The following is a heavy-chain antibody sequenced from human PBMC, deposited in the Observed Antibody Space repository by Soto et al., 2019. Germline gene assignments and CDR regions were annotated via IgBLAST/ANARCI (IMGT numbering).Heavy chain of an antibody. CDR1: GASISGFY. Sequence: PSETLSLTCTVSGASISGFYWSWIRKSAGKGLEWIGRIYATGTTDYNPSLKSRVMMSVDTSKKQFSLKLRSVTAADTAVYYCVRDGTKTLRDWFDPWGQGISVTVAS. CDR2: IYATGTT. CDR3: VRDGTKTLRDWFDP. J-gene: IGHJ5*02. V-gene: IGHV4-4*07. D-gene: IGHD1-1*01.